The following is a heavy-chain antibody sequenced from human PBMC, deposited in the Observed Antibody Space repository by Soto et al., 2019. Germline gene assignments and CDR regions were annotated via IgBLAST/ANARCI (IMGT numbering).Heavy chain of an antibody. CDR3: ARDIVVVTAYYYYYGMDV. V-gene: IGHV4-59*01. D-gene: IGHD2-2*01. CDR2: IYYSGST. CDR1: GGSISSYY. J-gene: IGHJ6*02. Sequence: SETLSLTCTVSGGSISSYYWSWIRQPPGKGLEWIGYIYYSGSTNYNPSLKSRVTISVDTSKNRFSLKLSSVTAADTAVYYCARDIVVVTAYYYYYGMDVWGQGTTVTVYS.